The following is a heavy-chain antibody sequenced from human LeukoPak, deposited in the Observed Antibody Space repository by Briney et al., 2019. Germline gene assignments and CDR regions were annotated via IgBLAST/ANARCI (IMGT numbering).Heavy chain of an antibody. J-gene: IGHJ4*02. Sequence: PGGSLRLSCAASGFTFTSYGMHWVRQAPGKGLEWVAFIRYDGSNRNYADSVKGRFTISRDNAKNTLHLQMNSLRAEDTAVYYCARGGYYGSGRYYFDSWGQGTLVTVSS. CDR3: ARGGYYGSGRYYFDS. V-gene: IGHV3-30*02. CDR1: GFTFTSYG. D-gene: IGHD3-3*01. CDR2: IRYDGSNR.